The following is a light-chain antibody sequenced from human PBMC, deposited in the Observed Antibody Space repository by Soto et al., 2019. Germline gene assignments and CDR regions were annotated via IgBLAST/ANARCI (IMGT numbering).Light chain of an antibody. J-gene: IGLJ3*02. CDR3: VLYMGSGSWV. Sequence: QAVVTQEPSFSVSPGRTVTLTCGLSSGSVSTSYYPSWYQQTPGQAPRTLIYSTNTRSSGVPDRFSGSILGNKAALTITGAQADDESDYYCVLYMGSGSWVFGGGTKGDRP. V-gene: IGLV8-61*01. CDR2: STN. CDR1: SGSVSTSYY.